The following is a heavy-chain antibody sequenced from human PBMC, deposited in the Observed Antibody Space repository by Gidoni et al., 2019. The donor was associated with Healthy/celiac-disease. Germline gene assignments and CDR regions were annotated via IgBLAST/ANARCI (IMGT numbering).Heavy chain of an antibody. V-gene: IGHV4-31*03. J-gene: IGHJ3*02. CDR3: ARGPVMRNRGAFDI. CDR2: IYYSGST. CDR1: GGPISSGGYY. Sequence: QVQLQESGPGLVKHSQTLSLTCTVSGGPISSGGYYWSWIRQHPGKGLEWIGYIYYSGSTYYHPSLKSRVTISVDTSKNQFSRKLSSVTAADTAVYYCARGPVMRNRGAFDIWGQGTMVTVSS. D-gene: IGHD1-26*01.